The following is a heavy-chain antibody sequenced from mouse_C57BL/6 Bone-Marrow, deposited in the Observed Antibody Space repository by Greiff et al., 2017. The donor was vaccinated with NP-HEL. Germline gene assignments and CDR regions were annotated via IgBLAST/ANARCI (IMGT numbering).Heavy chain of an antibody. CDR1: GYTFTSYW. Sequence: QVQLQQPGAELVKPGASVKLSCKASGYTFTSYWMHWVQQRPGRGLEWIGRIDPNSGGTKYNEKFKSKATMTVDKPSSTANMQLSSLTSEDYAVYYCARDYGSSYWFAYWGQGTLVTVSA. CDR3: ARDYGSSYWFAY. V-gene: IGHV1-72*01. CDR2: IDPNSGGT. D-gene: IGHD1-1*01. J-gene: IGHJ3*01.